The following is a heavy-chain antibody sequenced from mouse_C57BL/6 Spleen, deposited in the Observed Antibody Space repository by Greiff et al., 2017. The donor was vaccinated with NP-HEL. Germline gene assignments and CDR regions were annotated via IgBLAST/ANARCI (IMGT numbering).Heavy chain of an antibody. Sequence: QVHVKQPGAELVKPGASVKMSCKASGYTFTSYWLTWVKQRPGQGLEWIGDIYPGSGSTKYNEKFKSKAKLTVDPSSTPAYMQLSSLTSEDSAVYYCARCGYVGAMDYWGQGTSVTVSS. J-gene: IGHJ4*01. CDR3: ARCGYVGAMDY. V-gene: IGHV1-55*01. CDR2: IYPGSGST. D-gene: IGHD1-2*01. CDR1: GYTFTSYW.